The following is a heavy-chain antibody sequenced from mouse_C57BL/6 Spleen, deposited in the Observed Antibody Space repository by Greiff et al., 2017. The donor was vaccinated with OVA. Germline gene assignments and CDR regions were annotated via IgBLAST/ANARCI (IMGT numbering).Heavy chain of an antibody. CDR1: GYTFTSYT. V-gene: IGHV1-4*01. CDR2: INPSSGYT. Sequence: QVQLQQSGAELARPGASVKMSCKASGYTFTSYTMHWVKQRPGQGLEWIGYINPSSGYTKYNQKFKDKATLTADKSSSTAYMQLSSLTSEDSAVYYCARGTTVVADYWGQGTTLTVSS. CDR3: ARGTTVVADY. D-gene: IGHD1-1*01. J-gene: IGHJ2*01.